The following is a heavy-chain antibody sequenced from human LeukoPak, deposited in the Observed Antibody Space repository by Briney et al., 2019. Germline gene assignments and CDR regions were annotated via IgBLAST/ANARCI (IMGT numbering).Heavy chain of an antibody. D-gene: IGHD3-3*01. CDR2: IYYSWST. CDR3: ASRSSIWSGYQDTLYYFDS. J-gene: IGHJ4*02. V-gene: IGHV4-59*07. CDR1: GGSISSYY. Sequence: PSDTLSLTCTGSGGSISSYYWSWIRQPPGKRLEWVGHIYYSWSTNYNPSLKSRVTISVDTSKNQFSLKLSSVTAADTAVYYCASRSSIWSGYQDTLYYFDSWGQGTLVTVSS.